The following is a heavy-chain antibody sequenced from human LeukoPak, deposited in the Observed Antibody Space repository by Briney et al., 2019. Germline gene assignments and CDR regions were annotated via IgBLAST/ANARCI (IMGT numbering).Heavy chain of an antibody. V-gene: IGHV1-69*04. CDR1: GGTFSRYA. Sequence: SVKVSCKASGGTFSRYAISWVRQAPGQGLEWMGRIIPILGIANYAQKFQGRVTITADKSTSTAYMELSGLRSEDTAVYYCARGVFVDTAMAYDYWGQGTLVTVSS. CDR2: IIPILGIA. CDR3: ARGVFVDTAMAYDY. D-gene: IGHD5-18*01. J-gene: IGHJ4*02.